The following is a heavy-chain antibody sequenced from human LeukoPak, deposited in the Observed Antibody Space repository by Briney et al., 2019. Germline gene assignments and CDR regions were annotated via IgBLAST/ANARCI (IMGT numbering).Heavy chain of an antibody. CDR1: GYSISSGYY. D-gene: IGHD3-10*01. J-gene: IGHJ5*02. V-gene: IGHV4-38-2*02. CDR3: ARYYGSGSYGFDP. Sequence: SETLSLTCTVSGYSISSGYYWGWIRQPPGKGLEWIGSIYDSGSTYYNPSLKSRVTISVDTSKNQFSLKLSSVTAADTAVYYCARYYGSGSYGFDPWGRGTLVTVSS. CDR2: IYDSGST.